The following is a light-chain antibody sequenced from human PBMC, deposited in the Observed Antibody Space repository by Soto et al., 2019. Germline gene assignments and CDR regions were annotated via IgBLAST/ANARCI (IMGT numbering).Light chain of an antibody. CDR3: QQYGSSST. CDR1: QSVSSPY. J-gene: IGKJ1*01. Sequence: DIVLTQSPGTLSLSPGERATLSCRASQSVSSPYLSWHQQKPGQAPRLLIYDASSRATGIPDRFSGSGSGTDFTLTISRLEPEDSAVYYCQQYGSSSTFGQGTKVDI. CDR2: DAS. V-gene: IGKV3-20*01.